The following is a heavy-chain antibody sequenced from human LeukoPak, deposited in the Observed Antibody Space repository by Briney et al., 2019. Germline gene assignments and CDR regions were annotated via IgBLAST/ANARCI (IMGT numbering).Heavy chain of an antibody. Sequence: SETLSLTCTVSGGSISSRVHYWGWIRQPPGKGLEWAGSIYYSGSTYYNPSLKSRVAISVDTSKNQFSLKLSSVTAADTAVYYCARHGITVTTYAFDIWGQGTMVTVSS. V-gene: IGHV4-39*01. D-gene: IGHD4-17*01. CDR2: IYYSGST. CDR1: GGSISSRVHY. CDR3: ARHGITVTTYAFDI. J-gene: IGHJ3*02.